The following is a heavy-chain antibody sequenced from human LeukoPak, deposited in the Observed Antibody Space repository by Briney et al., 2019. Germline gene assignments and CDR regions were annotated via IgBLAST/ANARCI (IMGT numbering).Heavy chain of an antibody. CDR2: IYKNGDT. Sequence: PSETLSLTCAVSGGSGGSISGIFWTWIRQPPGRGLEWIGYIYKNGDTKYNPSLDGRVSMSQETSRNQYSLRLTSVTAEDTAVYYCARAGPRAYSGCDLWGQGTMVIVSS. CDR1: GGSGGSISGIF. V-gene: IGHV4-59*01. D-gene: IGHD5-12*01. J-gene: IGHJ3*01. CDR3: ARAGPRAYSGCDL.